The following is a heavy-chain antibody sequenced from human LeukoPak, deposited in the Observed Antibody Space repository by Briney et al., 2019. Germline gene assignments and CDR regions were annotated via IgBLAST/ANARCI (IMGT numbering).Heavy chain of an antibody. J-gene: IGHJ5*02. V-gene: IGHV1-8*03. Sequence: ASVKVSCKASGYTFTSYDINWVRQATGQGLEWMGWMNPNSGNTGYAQKFQGRVTITRNTSISTAYMELSSLRSEDTAMYYCATVVVPGWFDPWGRGTLVTVSS. CDR3: ATVVVPGWFDP. CDR2: MNPNSGNT. CDR1: GYTFTSYD. D-gene: IGHD2-15*01.